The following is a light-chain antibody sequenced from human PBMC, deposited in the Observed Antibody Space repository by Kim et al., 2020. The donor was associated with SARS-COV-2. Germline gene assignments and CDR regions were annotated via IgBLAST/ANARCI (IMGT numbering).Light chain of an antibody. CDR3: QAWDSTSVV. V-gene: IGLV3-1*01. CDR1: SLGDKY. CDR2: QDK. J-gene: IGLJ2*01. Sequence: VSPGQTASITCSGESLGDKYVCWYQQKPGQSPVLVICQDKKRPSGIPERFSGSNSGNTATLTISGTQAMDEADYYCQAWDSTSVVFGGGTQLTVL.